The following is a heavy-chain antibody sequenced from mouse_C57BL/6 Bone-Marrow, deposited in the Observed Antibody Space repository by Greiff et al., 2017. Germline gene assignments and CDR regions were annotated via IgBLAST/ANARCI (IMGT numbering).Heavy chain of an antibody. V-gene: IGHV1-76*01. Sequence: VQGVESGAELVRPGASVKLSCKASGYTFTDYYINWVKQRPGQGLEWIARIYPGSGNTSYNEKFKCKATLTAEKSSSTAYMQLSGLTSENSAVSICARGLSRWGQGTTLTVSP. CDR1: GYTFTDYY. CDR3: ARGLSR. CDR2: IYPGSGNT. D-gene: IGHD3-3*01. J-gene: IGHJ2*01.